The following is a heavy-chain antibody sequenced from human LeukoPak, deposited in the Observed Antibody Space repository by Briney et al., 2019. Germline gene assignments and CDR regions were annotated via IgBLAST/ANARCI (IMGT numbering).Heavy chain of an antibody. V-gene: IGHV4-38-2*02. CDR1: GYSISSGYY. CDR3: ARDAAGTDIPYFDY. Sequence: LETLSLTCTVSGYSISSGYYWGWIRQPPGKGLEWIGEINHSGSTNYNPSLKSRVTISVDTSKNQFSLKLSSVTAADTAVYYCARDAAGTDIPYFDYWGQGTLVTVSS. CDR2: INHSGST. D-gene: IGHD1-7*01. J-gene: IGHJ4*02.